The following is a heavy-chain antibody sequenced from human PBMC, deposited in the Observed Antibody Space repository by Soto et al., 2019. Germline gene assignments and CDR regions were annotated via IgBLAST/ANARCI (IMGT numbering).Heavy chain of an antibody. V-gene: IGHV1-45*02. J-gene: IGHJ4*02. CDR3: AGGGAGSSPFTWELPDH. Sequence: QMQLVQSGAEVKKTGSSVTVSCKALGNTFTYRYLHWVRQAPGQALEWMGWITPFSGDVNYAQKFQDRVTITRDRSINTAYMQMSSLRSEDTAMYFCAGGGAGSSPFTWELPDHWGQGTLVTVSS. CDR1: GNTFTYRY. CDR2: ITPFSGDV. D-gene: IGHD1-26*01.